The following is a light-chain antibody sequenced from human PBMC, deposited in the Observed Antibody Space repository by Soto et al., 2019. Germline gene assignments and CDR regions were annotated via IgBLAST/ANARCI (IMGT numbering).Light chain of an antibody. CDR3: QQYGSSPYT. Sequence: EIVLTQSPGTLSVSPGQRVTLSCRASQSVSSSFLAWYQQKPGQAPTLLIYGASSRATGIPDRFSGSESGTDFTLTISRLEPEDFAVYYCQQYGSSPYTVGQGTKLEIK. V-gene: IGKV3-20*01. CDR2: GAS. J-gene: IGKJ2*01. CDR1: QSVSSSF.